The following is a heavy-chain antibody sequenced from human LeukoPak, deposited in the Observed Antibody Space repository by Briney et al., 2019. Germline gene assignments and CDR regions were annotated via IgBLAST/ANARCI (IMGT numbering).Heavy chain of an antibody. Sequence: PGGSLRLSWAVSGFSVSGYWMTWVRQAPGKGLEWVANIKQDGSEKNYVDSVKGRFTISRDNAENSLFLQMNSLRVEDTAVYYCAREWQGGIAAAGTRIEGDYWGQGTLVAVS. D-gene: IGHD6-13*01. CDR2: IKQDGSEK. V-gene: IGHV3-7*01. CDR1: GFSVSGYW. CDR3: AREWQGGIAAAGTRIEGDY. J-gene: IGHJ4*02.